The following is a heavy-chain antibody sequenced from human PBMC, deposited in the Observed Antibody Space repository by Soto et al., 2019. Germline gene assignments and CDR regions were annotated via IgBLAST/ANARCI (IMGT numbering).Heavy chain of an antibody. J-gene: IGHJ4*02. CDR1: GVSVTSGSHH. CDR3: GVYKAGSGGNGY. V-gene: IGHV4-61*01. Sequence: QVQVQESGPGLVKPSETLSLTCAVSGVSVTSGSHHFLWIRQPPGKGLEWIGQTGSTNYNPSLKSRISISRATSKNQFSLNLSSVTSADTAVYYCGVYKAGSGGNGYCGQGTLVTISS. CDR2: QTGST. D-gene: IGHD6-19*01.